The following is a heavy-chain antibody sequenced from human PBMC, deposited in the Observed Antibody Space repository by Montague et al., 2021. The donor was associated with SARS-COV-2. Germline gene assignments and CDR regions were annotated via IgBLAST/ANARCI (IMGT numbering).Heavy chain of an antibody. V-gene: IGHV4-59*08. CDR2: IYYSGST. D-gene: IGHD5-18*01. Sequence: LSLPFPFSGASLSSYYWSWIRQSPGKGLEWIGYIYYSGSTNYNPSLKSRVTISVDTSKNQFSLKLRSVTAADTAVYYCARGQLWFDYWGQGTLVTVSS. CDR3: ARGQLWFDY. CDR1: GASLSSYY. J-gene: IGHJ4*02.